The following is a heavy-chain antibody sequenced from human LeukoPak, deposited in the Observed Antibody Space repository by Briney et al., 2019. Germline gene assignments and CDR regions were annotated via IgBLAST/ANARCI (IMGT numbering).Heavy chain of an antibody. V-gene: IGHV7-4-1*02. CDR1: GYTFTSYA. Sequence: ASVTVSCKASGYTFTSYAMNWVRQAPGQGLEWMGWINTNTENPAYAQGFTGRFVFSLDTSVSTAYLQISSLKAEDTAVYYCARMGYCTRATCGGAFDFWGQGTLVTVSS. CDR3: ARMGYCTRATCGGAFDF. CDR2: INTNTENP. D-gene: IGHD2-8*01. J-gene: IGHJ4*02.